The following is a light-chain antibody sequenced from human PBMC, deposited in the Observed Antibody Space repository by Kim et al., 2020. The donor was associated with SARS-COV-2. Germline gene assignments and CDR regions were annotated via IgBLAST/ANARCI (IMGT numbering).Light chain of an antibody. CDR2: WAS. V-gene: IGKV4-1*01. Sequence: DIVMTQSPDSLAVSLGERATINCKTSQSVLYISRNKNYLTWYQQKPGHPPKLLIYWASTRESGVPDRFSGGGSGTDFTLTINSLQAEDVAVYYCQQYFTTPWTFGQGTKVDIK. J-gene: IGKJ1*01. CDR1: QSVLYISRNKNY. CDR3: QQYFTTPWT.